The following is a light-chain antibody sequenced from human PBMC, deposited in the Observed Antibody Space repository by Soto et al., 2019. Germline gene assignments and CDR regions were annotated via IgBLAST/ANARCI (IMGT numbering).Light chain of an antibody. V-gene: IGLV2-8*01. CDR2: EVS. Sequence: QSALTQPPSASGSPGQSVTISCTGTSSDVGGYNYVSWYQQHPGKAPKLMIYEVSKRPSGVPDRFSGSKSGNTASLTGSGLQAEDEAEYYCSSYAGSNRVVFGGGTKVTVL. CDR3: SSYAGSNRVV. CDR1: SSDVGGYNY. J-gene: IGLJ2*01.